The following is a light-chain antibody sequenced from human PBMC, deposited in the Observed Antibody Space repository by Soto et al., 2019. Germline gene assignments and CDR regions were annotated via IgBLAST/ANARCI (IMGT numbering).Light chain of an antibody. Sequence: EILFTHSQGILSLSPGERATLSCLASQSVSSSYLAWYQQKPGQAPRLLIYGASSRATGIPDRFSGSGSGTDFTLTISRLEPEDFAVYYCQQYGSSPRTFGQGTKVDIK. CDR1: QSVSSSY. CDR3: QQYGSSPRT. J-gene: IGKJ1*01. V-gene: IGKV3-20*01. CDR2: GAS.